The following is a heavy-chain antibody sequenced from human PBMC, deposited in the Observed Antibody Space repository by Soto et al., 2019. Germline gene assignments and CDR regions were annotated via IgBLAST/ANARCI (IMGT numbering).Heavy chain of an antibody. V-gene: IGHV5-10-1*01. CDR1: GYSFTSYW. CDR3: ARQKSYLFFSWFDP. Sequence: GESLKISCKGSGYSFTSYWISWVRQMPGKGLEWMGRIDPSDSYTNYSPSFQGNVTISADKSISTANLQWSSLKASDTAMYYCARQKSYLFFSWFDPWGQGTLVTVSS. CDR2: IDPSDSYT. D-gene: IGHD3-16*02. J-gene: IGHJ5*02.